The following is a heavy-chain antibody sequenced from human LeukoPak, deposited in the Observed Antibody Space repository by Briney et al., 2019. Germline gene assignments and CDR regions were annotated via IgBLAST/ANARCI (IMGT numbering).Heavy chain of an antibody. Sequence: GGSLRLSCAASGFTVSSNYMSWVRQAPGKGLEWVSVIYSGGITYYADSVKGRFTISRDNSKNTLYLQMNSLRAEDTAVYYCARGTTMVRGVAYWGQGTLVTVSS. CDR3: ARGTTMVRGVAY. J-gene: IGHJ4*02. D-gene: IGHD3-10*01. V-gene: IGHV3-66*01. CDR2: IYSGGIT. CDR1: GFTVSSNY.